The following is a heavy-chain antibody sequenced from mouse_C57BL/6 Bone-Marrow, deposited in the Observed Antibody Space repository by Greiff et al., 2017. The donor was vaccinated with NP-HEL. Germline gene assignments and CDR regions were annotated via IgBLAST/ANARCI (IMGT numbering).Heavy chain of an antibody. Sequence: VQVVESGAELVKPGASVKLSCKASGYTFTEYTIHWVKQRSGQGLEWIGWFYPGSGSIKYNEKFKDKATFTADKSSSTVYMELSRLTSEDSAVYFCARHVGSSYAMDYWGQGTSVTVSS. V-gene: IGHV1-62-2*01. CDR1: GYTFTEYT. D-gene: IGHD1-1*01. J-gene: IGHJ4*01. CDR3: ARHVGSSYAMDY. CDR2: FYPGSGSI.